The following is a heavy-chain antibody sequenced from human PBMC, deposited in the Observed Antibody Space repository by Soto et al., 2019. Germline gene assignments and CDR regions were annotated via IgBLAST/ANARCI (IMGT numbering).Heavy chain of an antibody. Sequence: SETLSLTCTVSGDSINTGGYYWTWIRQHPGKGLEWIGYIYSSESTSYNPSLKSRVTISVDTSKNQFSLRLSSVTAADTAVYYCARSPLIVPAAMRAFDIWGQGTMVNVSS. CDR3: ARSPLIVPAAMRAFDI. CDR1: GDSINTGGYY. D-gene: IGHD2-2*01. J-gene: IGHJ3*02. V-gene: IGHV4-31*03. CDR2: IYSSEST.